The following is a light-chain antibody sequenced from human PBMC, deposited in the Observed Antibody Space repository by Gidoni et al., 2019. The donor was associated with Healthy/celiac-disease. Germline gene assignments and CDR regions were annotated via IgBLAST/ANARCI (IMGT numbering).Light chain of an antibody. J-gene: IGKJ2*01. CDR1: QSVSSY. CDR2: DAS. V-gene: IGKV3-11*01. CDR3: QQRSNSGDT. Sequence: EIVLTQSPATLSLSPGERATLSCRASQSVSSYLAWYQQNPGQAPRLLIYDASNRATGIPARFSGSGSGTDFTLTISSLEPEDFAVYYCQQRSNSGDTFGQGTKLEIK.